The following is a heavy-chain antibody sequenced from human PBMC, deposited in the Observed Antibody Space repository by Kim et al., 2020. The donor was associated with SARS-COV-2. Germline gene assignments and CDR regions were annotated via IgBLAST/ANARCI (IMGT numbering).Heavy chain of an antibody. J-gene: IGHJ4*02. CDR3: VRLEIVAVPFDL. D-gene: IGHD2-21*01. Sequence: SETLSLTCTVSGGSISSSNYLWGWIRQPPGKGLEWIANVYFGGNTYYNPSLKSRVTISVDTSKNQFALKVNSVTAADTAVYYCVRLEIVAVPFDLWGQGTLVTVSS. V-gene: IGHV4-39*01. CDR2: VYFGGNT. CDR1: GGSISSSNYL.